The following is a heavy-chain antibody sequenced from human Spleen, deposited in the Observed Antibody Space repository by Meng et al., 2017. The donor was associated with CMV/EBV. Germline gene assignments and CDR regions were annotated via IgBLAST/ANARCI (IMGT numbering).Heavy chain of an antibody. CDR1: GGSISSYY. Sequence: SETLSLTCTVSGGSISSYYWSWIRQPPGKGLEWIGYIYYSGSTNYNPSLKSRVTLSVDTSKNQLSLSLSSVTAADTAVYYCARGALRNGPYVWFDPWGQGTLVTVSS. CDR3: ARGALRNGPYVWFDP. D-gene: IGHD2-8*01. CDR2: IYYSGST. J-gene: IGHJ5*02. V-gene: IGHV4-59*01.